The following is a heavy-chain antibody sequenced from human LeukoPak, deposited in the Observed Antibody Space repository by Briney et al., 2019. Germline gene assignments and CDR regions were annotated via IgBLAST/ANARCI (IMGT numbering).Heavy chain of an antibody. J-gene: IGHJ4*02. CDR2: INPNSGGT. V-gene: IGHV1-2*02. CDR3: ATDGYYYGSGTYPNY. D-gene: IGHD3-10*01. Sequence: ASVKVSCKTSGYTFTGYYMHWVRQAPGQGLEWMGWINPNSGGTDYAQKFQGRVIMTRDTSISTAYMELGRLTSDDTAVYYCATDGYYYGSGTYPNYWGQGTLVTISS. CDR1: GYTFTGYY.